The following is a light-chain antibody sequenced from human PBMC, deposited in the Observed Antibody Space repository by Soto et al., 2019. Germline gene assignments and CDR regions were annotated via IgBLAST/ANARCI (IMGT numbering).Light chain of an antibody. CDR1: TGAVTSGNA. CDR3: LLFHDGIWV. Sequence: QAVVTQESSLTVSPGGTVTLTCASNTGAVTSGNAPNWFQQKPGQAPRALIYSTSNKLSWTPARFSGSLLGDKAALTLSSVQPEDEADYYCLLFHDGIWVFGGGTKLTVL. V-gene: IGLV7-43*01. J-gene: IGLJ3*02. CDR2: STS.